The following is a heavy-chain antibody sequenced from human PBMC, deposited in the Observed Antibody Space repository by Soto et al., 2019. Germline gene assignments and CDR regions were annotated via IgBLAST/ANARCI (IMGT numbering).Heavy chain of an antibody. CDR1: GGSISGSY. D-gene: IGHD6-19*01. Sequence: SETLSLTCSVSGGSISGSYWSWIQQSPGKGLEWLGYVYYTGSTNYSPSLRSRVSISVDTSKNEFSLRLSSVTAADTAVYFCARSVAVPGAHIDYWGQGTQVTVSS. CDR2: VYYTGST. V-gene: IGHV4-59*01. CDR3: ARSVAVPGAHIDY. J-gene: IGHJ4*02.